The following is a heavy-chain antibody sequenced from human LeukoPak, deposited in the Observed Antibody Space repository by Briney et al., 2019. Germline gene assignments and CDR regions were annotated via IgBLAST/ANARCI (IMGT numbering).Heavy chain of an antibody. D-gene: IGHD6-6*01. V-gene: IGHV1-69*05. CDR2: FSPIFGTA. CDR1: GATFSSSA. J-gene: IGHJ6*03. CDR3: AYIAAPQYYYYYMDV. Sequence: SVKLSCKASGATFSSSAISWFRQSPGHRPGWMGGFSPIFGTANYAQKFQGRVTITTDQSTSTAYMELSSLRSEDTAVYYCAYIAAPQYYYYYMDVWGKGTTVSLSS.